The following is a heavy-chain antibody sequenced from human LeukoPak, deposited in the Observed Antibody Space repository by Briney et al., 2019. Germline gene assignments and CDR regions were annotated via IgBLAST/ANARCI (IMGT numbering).Heavy chain of an antibody. Sequence: GGSLRLSCAASGFTFSSYWMSWVRQAPGKGLEWVSNIKQDGSEKSYADSVKGRFTISRDNSNNTLYLQMNSLRAEDTAVYYCTKRGPYYVDYWGRGSPVTVSS. CDR3: TKRGPYYVDY. J-gene: IGHJ4*02. CDR1: GFTFSSYW. D-gene: IGHD1-1*01. V-gene: IGHV3-7*03. CDR2: IKQDGSEK.